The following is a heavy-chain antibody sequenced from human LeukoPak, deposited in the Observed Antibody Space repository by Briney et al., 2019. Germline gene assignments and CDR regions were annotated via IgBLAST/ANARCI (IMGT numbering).Heavy chain of an antibody. CDR1: GGSISSYY. CDR3: ARGPNNYDYVWGSYRLRHNRFDP. CDR2: IYTSGST. Sequence: SETLSLTCTVSGGSISSYYWSWIRQPAGKGLEWVGRIYTSGSTNYNPSLKSRVTMSVDTSKNQFSLKLSSVTAADTAVYYGARGPNNYDYVWGSYRLRHNRFDPWGQGTLVTVSS. V-gene: IGHV4-4*07. D-gene: IGHD3-16*02. J-gene: IGHJ5*02.